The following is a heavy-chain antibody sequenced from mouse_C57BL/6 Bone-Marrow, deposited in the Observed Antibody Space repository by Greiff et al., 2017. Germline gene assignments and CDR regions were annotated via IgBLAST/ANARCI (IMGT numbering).Heavy chain of an antibody. CDR3: APYDSNYGWDCDV. Sequence: QVQLQQPGTELVKPGASVKLSCKASGYTFTSYWMHWVKQRPGQGLEWIGNINPSNGGTNYNEKFKSKATLTVDKSSSTAYMQRSSQASEDAAVYYCAPYDSNYGWDCDVWGTGTTVTVSS. V-gene: IGHV1-53*01. J-gene: IGHJ1*03. D-gene: IGHD2-5*01. CDR2: INPSNGGT. CDR1: GYTFTSYW.